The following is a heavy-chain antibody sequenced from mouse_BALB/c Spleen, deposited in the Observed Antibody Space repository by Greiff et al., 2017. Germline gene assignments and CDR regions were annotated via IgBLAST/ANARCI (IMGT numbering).Heavy chain of an antibody. V-gene: IGHV3-1*02. CDR3: ARVNDGSGFAY. D-gene: IGHD2-3*01. J-gene: IGHJ3*01. CDR2: IHYSGST. CDR1: GYSFTSGYS. Sequence: EVQLQQSGPDLVKPSQSLSLTCTVTGYSFTSGYSWHWIRQLPGTNLEWMGYIHYSGSTNYNPSLKSRISMTRDTSKNQFFLKLNSVTTEDTATYDRARVNDGSGFAYWGQGTLVTVSA.